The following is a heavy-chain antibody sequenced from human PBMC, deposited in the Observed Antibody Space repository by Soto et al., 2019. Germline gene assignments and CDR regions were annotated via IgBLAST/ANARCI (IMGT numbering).Heavy chain of an antibody. D-gene: IGHD6-19*01. CDR2: INSDGSST. Sequence: GGSLRLSCAASGFTFSSYWMHWVRQAPGKGLVWVSRINSDGSSTSYADSVKGRFTISRDDAKNTLYLQMNSLRAEDTAVYYCGSGWYMGNWFDPWGQGTLVTVSS. CDR1: GFTFSSYW. V-gene: IGHV3-74*01. J-gene: IGHJ5*02. CDR3: GSGWYMGNWFDP.